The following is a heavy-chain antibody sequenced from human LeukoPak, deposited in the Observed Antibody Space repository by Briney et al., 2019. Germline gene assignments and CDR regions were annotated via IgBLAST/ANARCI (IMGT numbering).Heavy chain of an antibody. CDR1: GFTFSSYA. V-gene: IGHV3-23*01. CDR3: AKPLAPGYSSGWANFDY. Sequence: PGGSLRLSCTASGFTFSSYAMSWVRQAPGKGLEWGSGISGGGSTYYADSVKGRFTISRDNSENTLYLQMNSLRAEDTAVYYCAKPLAPGYSSGWANFDYWGQGTLVTVSS. CDR2: ISGGGST. D-gene: IGHD6-19*01. J-gene: IGHJ4*02.